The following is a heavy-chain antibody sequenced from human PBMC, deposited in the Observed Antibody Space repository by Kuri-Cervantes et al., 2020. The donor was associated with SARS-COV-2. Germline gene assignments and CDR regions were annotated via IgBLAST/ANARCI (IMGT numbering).Heavy chain of an antibody. CDR3: QAQLTFGGVFAQDDY. D-gene: IGHD3-16*02. J-gene: IGHJ4*02. Sequence: GGSLRLSCAASGFTFSSYAMHWVRQAPGKGLAWVAFIRYDGSNKYYADSVKGRFTISRDNSKNTLYLQMNSLRAEDTAVYYCQAQLTFGGVFAQDDYWGQGTLVTVSS. CDR2: IRYDGSNK. V-gene: IGHV3-30*02. CDR1: GFTFSSYA.